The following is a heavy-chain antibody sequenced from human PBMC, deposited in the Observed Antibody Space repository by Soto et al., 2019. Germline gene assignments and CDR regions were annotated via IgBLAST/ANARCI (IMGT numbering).Heavy chain of an antibody. D-gene: IGHD6-13*01. J-gene: IGHJ6*02. Sequence: GGSLRLSCAASGFTFSSYSMNWVRQAPGKGLEWVSSISSSSSYIYYADSVKGRFTISRDNAKNSLYLQMNSLRAEDTAVYYCARDKGIIAAAGAASGWYYGMGVWGQGTTVTVSS. V-gene: IGHV3-21*01. CDR2: ISSSSSYI. CDR1: GFTFSSYS. CDR3: ARDKGIIAAAGAASGWYYGMGV.